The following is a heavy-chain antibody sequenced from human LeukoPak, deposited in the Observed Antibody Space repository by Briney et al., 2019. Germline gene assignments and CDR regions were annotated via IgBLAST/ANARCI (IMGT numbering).Heavy chain of an antibody. J-gene: IGHJ4*02. CDR2: IYYSGST. CDR3: ARGVFGVVILGDYFALDY. Sequence: SETLSLTCTVSGGSISSYYWSWIRQPPGKGLEWIGYIYYSGSTNYNPSLKSRVTISVDTSKNQFSLKLSSVTAADTAVYYCARGVFGVVILGDYFALDYWGQGTLVTVSS. CDR1: GGSISSYY. D-gene: IGHD3-3*01. V-gene: IGHV4-59*01.